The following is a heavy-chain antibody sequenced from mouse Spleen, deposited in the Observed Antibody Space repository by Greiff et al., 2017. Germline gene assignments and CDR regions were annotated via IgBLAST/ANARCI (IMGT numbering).Heavy chain of an antibody. V-gene: IGHV5-17*01. J-gene: IGHJ4*01. D-gene: IGHD4-1*01. CDR3: ARGGELGYAMDY. CDR1: GFTFSDYG. CDR2: ISSGSSTI. Sequence: EVKVVESGGGLVKPGGSLKLSCAASGFTFSDYGMHWVRQAPEKGLEWVAYISSGSSTIYYADTVKGRFTISRDNAKNTLFLQMTSLRSEDTAMYYCARGGELGYAMDYWGQGTSVTVSS.